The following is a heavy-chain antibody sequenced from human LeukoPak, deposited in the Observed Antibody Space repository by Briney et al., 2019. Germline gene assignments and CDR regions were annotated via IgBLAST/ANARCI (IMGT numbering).Heavy chain of an antibody. D-gene: IGHD7-27*01. CDR2: IKSKTAGGTT. V-gene: IGHV3-15*01. Sequence: GGSLRLSCAASGFTFSNAWMSWVRQASGKGLEWVGRIKSKTAGGTTDYAAPVKGRFTISRDDSKNTLYLQMNSLKTEDTAVYYCTAGLGLTDNDYWGQGTLVTVSS. J-gene: IGHJ4*02. CDR3: TAGLGLTDNDY. CDR1: GFTFSNAW.